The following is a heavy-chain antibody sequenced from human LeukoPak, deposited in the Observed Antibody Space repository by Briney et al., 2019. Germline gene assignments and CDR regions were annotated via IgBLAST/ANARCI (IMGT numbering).Heavy chain of an antibody. Sequence: SETLSLTCTVSGYSISSGYYWGWIRQPPGKGLEWIGSIYHSGSTYYNPPLKSRVTISVDTSKNQFSLKLSSVTAADTAVYYCARFVRYYDSSGYYGNWFDPWGQGTLVTVSS. CDR3: ARFVRYYDSSGYYGNWFDP. J-gene: IGHJ5*02. CDR2: IYHSGST. CDR1: GYSISSGYY. D-gene: IGHD3-22*01. V-gene: IGHV4-38-2*02.